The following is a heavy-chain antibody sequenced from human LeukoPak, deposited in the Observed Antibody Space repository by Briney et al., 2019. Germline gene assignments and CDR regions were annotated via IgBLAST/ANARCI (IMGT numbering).Heavy chain of an antibody. D-gene: IGHD2-21*02. CDR3: ATVAATASRSGLDY. Sequence: ASVKVSCKVSGYTLTELSMHWVRQAPGQGLEWMGGFDPEDGETIYAQKFQGRVTMTEDTSTDTAYMVLSSLRSEDTAVYYCATVAATASRSGLDYWGQGTLVTVSS. CDR2: FDPEDGET. J-gene: IGHJ4*02. V-gene: IGHV1-24*01. CDR1: GYTLTELS.